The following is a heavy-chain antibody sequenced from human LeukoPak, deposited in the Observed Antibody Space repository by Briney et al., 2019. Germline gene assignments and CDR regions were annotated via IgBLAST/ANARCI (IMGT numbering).Heavy chain of an antibody. CDR2: INPSGGST. CDR3: AREIVGATTEGY. J-gene: IGHJ4*02. Sequence: ASVKVSCKASGYTFTSYYMHWVRQSPGQGLEWMGIINPSGGSTSYAQKFQGRVTMTRDTSTSTVYMELSSLRSEDTAVYYCAREIVGATTEGYWGQGTLVTVSS. D-gene: IGHD1-26*01. V-gene: IGHV1-46*01. CDR1: GYTFTSYY.